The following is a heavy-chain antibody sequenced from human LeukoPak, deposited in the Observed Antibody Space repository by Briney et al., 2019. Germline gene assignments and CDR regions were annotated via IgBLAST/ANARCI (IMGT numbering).Heavy chain of an antibody. D-gene: IGHD2-21*02. CDR1: GFTFSSFA. J-gene: IGHJ4*02. CDR3: AKVGAWYPADY. Sequence: GGSLRLSCAASGFTFSSFAMSWVRQAPGKGLEWVLGISNTGGKYYTDSVKGRFTISRDNSQNTLYLQMDRLRAEDTAVYFCAKVGAWYPADYWGQGTRVTVSS. V-gene: IGHV3-23*01. CDR2: ISNTGGK.